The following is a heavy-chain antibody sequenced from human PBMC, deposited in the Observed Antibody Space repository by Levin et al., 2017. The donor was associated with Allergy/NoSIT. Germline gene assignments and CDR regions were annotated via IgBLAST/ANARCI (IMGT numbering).Heavy chain of an antibody. J-gene: IGHJ6*03. CDR3: ARELEGFSGYKTYCYMDV. CDR2: IYVTGST. CDR1: GDSISRGFYY. V-gene: IGHV4-61*02. Sequence: PSETLSLTCSVSGDSISRGFYYWSWIRQPAGEGLEWIGRIYVTGSTTYSPSLKSRVTISLDRSKDQVSLKINSVTAADTAVYYCARELEGFSGYKTYCYMDVWGKGTTVTVSS. D-gene: IGHD5-12*01.